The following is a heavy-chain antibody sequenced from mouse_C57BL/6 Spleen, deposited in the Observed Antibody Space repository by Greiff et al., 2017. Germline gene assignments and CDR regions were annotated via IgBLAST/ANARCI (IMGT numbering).Heavy chain of an antibody. CDR2: ISDGGSYT. CDR1: GFTFSSYA. V-gene: IGHV5-4*01. CDR3: ARDRFITTTLDY. D-gene: IGHD1-1*01. Sequence: VQVVESGGGLVKPGGSLKLSCAASGFTFSSYAMSWVRQTPEKRLEWVATISDGGSYTYYPDNVKGRFTISRDNAKNNLYLQMSHLKSEDTAMYYCARDRFITTTLDYWGQGTSVTVSS. J-gene: IGHJ4*01.